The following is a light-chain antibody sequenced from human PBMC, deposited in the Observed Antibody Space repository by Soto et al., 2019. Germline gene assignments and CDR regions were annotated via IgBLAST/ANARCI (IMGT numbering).Light chain of an antibody. J-gene: IGLJ1*01. CDR1: SSDVGGYNY. CDR2: DVS. Sequence: QSLLTHPRSLSGSPGQSVTISCTGTSSDVGGYNYVSWYQEQPGKAPKLMIYDVSKRPSGVPDRFSGSKSGNTASLTISGLQAEDEADYYCCSYAGSYSYVFGTGTKVTVL. CDR3: CSYAGSYSYV. V-gene: IGLV2-11*01.